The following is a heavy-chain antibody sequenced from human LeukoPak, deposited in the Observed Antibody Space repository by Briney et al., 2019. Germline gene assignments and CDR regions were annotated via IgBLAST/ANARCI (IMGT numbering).Heavy chain of an antibody. J-gene: IGHJ4*02. D-gene: IGHD3-16*01. CDR2: INPNNGDT. V-gene: IGHV1-2*02. CDR1: GYSFTGYQ. Sequence: ASVKVSCKASGYSFTGYQMHWVRQAPGQGLEWMGWINPNNGDTNYAQKFQGRVAMTRDTSISTAYLELSSLRSDDTAVYYCAGVRYRLAETYIYYWGQGTLVSVSS. CDR3: AGVRYRLAETYIYY.